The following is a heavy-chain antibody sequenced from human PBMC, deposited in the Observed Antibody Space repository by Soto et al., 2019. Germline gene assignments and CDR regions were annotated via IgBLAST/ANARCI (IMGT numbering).Heavy chain of an antibody. CDR3: ARDRTYCSGGSCYPEDAFDI. D-gene: IGHD2-15*01. J-gene: IGHJ3*02. CDR2: IIPIFGTA. Sequence: QVQLVQSGAEVKKPGSSVKVSCKASGGTFSSYAISWVRQAPGQGLEWMGGIIPIFGTANYAQKFKGRVTITADESTSTAYMELSSLRSEDTAVYYCARDRTYCSGGSCYPEDAFDIWGQGTMVTVSS. CDR1: GGTFSSYA. V-gene: IGHV1-69*01.